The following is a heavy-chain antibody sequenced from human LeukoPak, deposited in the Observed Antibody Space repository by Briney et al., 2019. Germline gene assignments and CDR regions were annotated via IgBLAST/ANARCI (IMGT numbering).Heavy chain of an antibody. CDR1: GYNFPKSW. D-gene: IGHD3-10*01. V-gene: IGHV5-51*01. CDR2: IYPHDSDT. CDR3: ARHSTSASGTYALDY. Sequence: GESLKISCKASGYNFPKSWIGWVRQMPGKDLEWMGIIYPHDSDTRYSPSFQGQLTISADKSNTTAYLQWSSLKDSDTAIYYCARHSTSASGTYALDYWGQGTLVAVSS. J-gene: IGHJ4*02.